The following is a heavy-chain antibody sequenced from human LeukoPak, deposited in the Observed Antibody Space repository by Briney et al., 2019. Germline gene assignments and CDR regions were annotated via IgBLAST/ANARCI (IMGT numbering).Heavy chain of an antibody. CDR3: ARDQGYCSSTSCFNYYYGMDV. Sequence: ASVKVSCKASGYTFTGYYMHWVRQAPGRGLEWMGWINPNSGGTNYAQKFQGRVTMTRDTSISTAYMELSRLRSDDTAVYYCARDQGYCSSTSCFNYYYGMDVWGQGTTVTVSS. CDR1: GYTFTGYY. V-gene: IGHV1-2*02. J-gene: IGHJ6*02. CDR2: INPNSGGT. D-gene: IGHD2-2*01.